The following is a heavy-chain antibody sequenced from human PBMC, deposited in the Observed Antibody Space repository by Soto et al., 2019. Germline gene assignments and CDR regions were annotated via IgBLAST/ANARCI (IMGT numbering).Heavy chain of an antibody. CDR1: GDSVSESSVS. CDR3: ARGQPGRIFGVVRFVGFDP. V-gene: IGHV6-1*01. J-gene: IGHJ5*02. Sequence: PSQTLSLTCAISGDSVSESSVSWNWIRQSPSRGLEWLGRTNYGSKWSYAYAESVRGRITISADTSKNQFSLHLSSVTAADTAVYYCARGQPGRIFGVVRFVGFDPWGQGTLVTVSS. CDR2: TNYGSKWSY. D-gene: IGHD3-3*02.